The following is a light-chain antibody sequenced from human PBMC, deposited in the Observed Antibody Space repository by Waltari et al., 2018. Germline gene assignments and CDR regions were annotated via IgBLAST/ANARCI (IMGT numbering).Light chain of an antibody. V-gene: IGKV1-39*01. CDR1: QSISSH. CDR3: QQSYSAPH. J-gene: IGKJ3*01. Sequence: DIQMAQSPSSLSASVGDRITITCRASQSISSHLNWYQHKSGKDPKLLIYAASSLQSGVPSRFSGSGSGTDFTLTISSLQPEDVATYYCQQSYSAPHFGPGTKVDIK. CDR2: AAS.